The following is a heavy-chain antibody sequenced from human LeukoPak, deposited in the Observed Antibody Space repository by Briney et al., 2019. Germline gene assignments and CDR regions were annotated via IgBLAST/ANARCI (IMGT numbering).Heavy chain of an antibody. CDR2: IKYDGGAA. Sequence: GGSLRLSCAASGFTFSSHWMHWARQAPGKGLVWVSDIKYDGGAASYADSVKGRFTISRDNAKNTLYLQMNSLTVDDTAVYYCARGTIAAAGVDYWGLGSLVTVSS. V-gene: IGHV3-74*01. J-gene: IGHJ4*02. CDR1: GFTFSSHW. D-gene: IGHD6-13*01. CDR3: ARGTIAAAGVDY.